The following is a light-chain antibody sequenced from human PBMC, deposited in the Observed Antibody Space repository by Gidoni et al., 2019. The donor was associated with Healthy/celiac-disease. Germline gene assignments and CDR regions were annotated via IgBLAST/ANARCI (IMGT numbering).Light chain of an antibody. CDR1: PSVVYSSNSKNY. CDR2: WAS. CDR3: QQYYSTPLT. V-gene: IGKV4-1*01. Sequence: IVLSQPTHSLPVYLGERTTLTCKSSPSVVYSSNSKNYLAWYQQKPGQPPRLLIYWASTRESGVPDRFSGSGSGTDFTLTISSLQAEDVAVYYCQQYYSTPLTFGGGTKVEIK. J-gene: IGKJ4*01.